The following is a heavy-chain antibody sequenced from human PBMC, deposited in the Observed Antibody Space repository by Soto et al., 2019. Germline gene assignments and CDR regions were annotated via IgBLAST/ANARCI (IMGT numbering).Heavy chain of an antibody. Sequence: SETLSLTCTISGGSISTYYWSWIRQPPGKGLEWIGYIYYSGSTNYNPSLKSRVTISLDTSKNQFSLKLSSVTAADTAVYYCARDPTDAPGDYWGQGTLVTVSS. D-gene: IGHD2-8*01. CDR1: GGSISTYY. V-gene: IGHV4-59*01. CDR3: ARDPTDAPGDY. J-gene: IGHJ4*02. CDR2: IYYSGST.